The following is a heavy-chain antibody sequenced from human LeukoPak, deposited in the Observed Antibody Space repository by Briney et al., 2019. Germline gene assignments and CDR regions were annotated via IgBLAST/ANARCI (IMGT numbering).Heavy chain of an antibody. V-gene: IGHV4-38-2*02. CDR1: GYSISSGYY. J-gene: IGHJ5*02. D-gene: IGHD3-22*01. CDR3: ARHGNYYDTSQSDP. Sequence: SETLSLTCTVSGYSISSGYYWGWIRQPPGKGLEWIGSIYHSGSTYYNPSLKSRVTISVDTSKNQFSLKLSSVTAADTAAYYCARHGNYYDTSQSDPWGQGTLVTVSS. CDR2: IYHSGST.